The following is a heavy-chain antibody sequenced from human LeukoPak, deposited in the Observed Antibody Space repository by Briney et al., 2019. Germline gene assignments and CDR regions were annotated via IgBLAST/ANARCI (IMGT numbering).Heavy chain of an antibody. CDR2: INPTGGRA. V-gene: IGHV1-46*01. J-gene: IGHJ4*02. Sequence: ASVKVSCKASGYTFTNFYMHWVRQAPGQGLEWMGIINPTGGRATSAQKFQGRLTLTRDTSTTTVYMELSSLRSEDTAVYYCASDDYWGQGTLVTVSS. CDR3: ASDDY. CDR1: GYTFTNFY.